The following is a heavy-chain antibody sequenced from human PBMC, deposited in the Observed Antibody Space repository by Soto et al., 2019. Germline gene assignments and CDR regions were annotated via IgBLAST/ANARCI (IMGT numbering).Heavy chain of an antibody. D-gene: IGHD3-9*01. J-gene: IGHJ4*02. Sequence: GGSLRLSCSASGFTFSSYDVHWVCQAPGKGLEFVAGISPNGGSTFYADSVKGRSTISRDNSKNTLYLQMSSLRPDDTALYYCVKLTDYWGQGTLVTVSS. CDR2: ISPNGGST. CDR1: GFTFSSYD. CDR3: VKLTDY. V-gene: IGHV3-64D*06.